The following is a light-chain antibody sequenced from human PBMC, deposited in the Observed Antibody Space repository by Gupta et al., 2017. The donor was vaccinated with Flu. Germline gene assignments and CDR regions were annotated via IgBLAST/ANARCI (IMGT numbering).Light chain of an antibody. CDR3: QQDGSSLRT. Sequence: ATLSLSPGERATLSCWASQTIASNYLAWYQQKPGQAPRLLISGASSRATGIPDRFSGSGSGTDFTLTISRLEPEDFAVYYCQQDGSSLRTFGQGTKVEIK. CDR1: QTIASNY. CDR2: GAS. J-gene: IGKJ1*01. V-gene: IGKV3-20*01.